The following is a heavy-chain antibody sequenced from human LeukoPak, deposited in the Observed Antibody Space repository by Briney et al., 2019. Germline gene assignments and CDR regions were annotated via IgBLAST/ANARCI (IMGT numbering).Heavy chain of an antibody. CDR1: GFTFRHYS. V-gene: IGHV3-30*01. Sequence: GGSLRLSCAASGFTFRHYSMHWVRQAPGKGLEWVAVVSFDGKIEYYADSVKGRFSISRDNSNSTLYLQMDSLRPDDTGLYYCVRARVTRGLGYWGQGTPVTVS. D-gene: IGHD3-16*01. CDR3: VRARVTRGLGY. J-gene: IGHJ4*02. CDR2: VSFDGKIE.